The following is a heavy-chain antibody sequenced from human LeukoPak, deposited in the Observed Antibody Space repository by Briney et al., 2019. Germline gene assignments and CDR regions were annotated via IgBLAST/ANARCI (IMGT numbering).Heavy chain of an antibody. CDR1: GGSISSSSYY. CDR2: IYYSGST. CDR3: ARREYSSSSVFYY. D-gene: IGHD6-6*01. V-gene: IGHV4-39*01. Sequence: SETLSLTCTVSGGSISSSSYYWGWIRQPPGKGLEWIGSIYYSGSTYYNPSLKSRVTISVDTSKNQFSLKLSSVTAADTAVYYRARREYSSSSVFYYWGQGTLVTVSS. J-gene: IGHJ4*02.